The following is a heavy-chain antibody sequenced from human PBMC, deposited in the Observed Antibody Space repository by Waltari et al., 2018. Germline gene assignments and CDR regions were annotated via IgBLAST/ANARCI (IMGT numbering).Heavy chain of an antibody. CDR1: GYTFTSYA. D-gene: IGHD3-9*01. CDR2: INANTGNP. CDR3: ARDRPPEILTGPNWFDP. V-gene: IGHV7-4-1*02. Sequence: QVQLVQSGSELKKPGASVKVSCKASGYTFTSYAMNWVRQAPGQGLEWMGWINANTGNPTYAQGFTGRFVFSLDTSVSTAYLQISSLKAEDTAVYYCARDRPPEILTGPNWFDPWGQGTLVTVSS. J-gene: IGHJ5*02.